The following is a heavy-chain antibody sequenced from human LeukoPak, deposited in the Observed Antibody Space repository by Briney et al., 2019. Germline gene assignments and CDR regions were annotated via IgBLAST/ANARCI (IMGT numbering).Heavy chain of an antibody. CDR1: GYTFNNYG. D-gene: IGHD5/OR15-5a*01. J-gene: IGHJ6*02. CDR2: IHPYNGNT. V-gene: IGHV1-18*01. CDR3: ARDRLYSVYDANYSYYGLDV. Sequence: ASVKVSCKASGYTFNNYGVSWVRQAPGHGLEWMGLIHPYNGNTIYAQKLQDRVTMTTDTSTSTAYMELRSLKFDDTAVYYCARDRLYSVYDANYSYYGLDVWGQGTTVTVSS.